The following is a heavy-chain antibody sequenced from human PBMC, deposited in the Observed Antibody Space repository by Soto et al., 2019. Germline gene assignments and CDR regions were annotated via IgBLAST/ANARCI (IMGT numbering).Heavy chain of an antibody. CDR3: ARDLDVTTVTTSFDS. CDR2: INPSGRTT. CDR1: GFTFCKYY. Sequence: ASVKVSCKTSGFTFCKYYMHWLRQVPGQGLEWVGVINPSGRTTSYAQKFLGRVTVTRDASTATVYLELNSLRSGDTAVYYCARDLDVTTVTTSFDSWGQGTLVTVSS. V-gene: IGHV1-46*01. D-gene: IGHD4-17*01. J-gene: IGHJ4*02.